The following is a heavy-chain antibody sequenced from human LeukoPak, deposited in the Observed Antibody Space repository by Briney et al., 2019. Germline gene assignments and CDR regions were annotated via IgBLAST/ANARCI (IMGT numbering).Heavy chain of an antibody. Sequence: SETLSLTCTVSGGSISSYYWSWIRQPPGKGLEWIGYIYTSGSTNYNPSLKSRVTISVDTSKNQFSLKLSSVTAADTAVYYCASHRAWGGDFWSGYFPSTYYYMHVWGKGTTVTVSS. CDR2: IYTSGST. J-gene: IGHJ6*03. D-gene: IGHD3-3*01. CDR3: ASHRAWGGDFWSGYFPSTYYYMHV. V-gene: IGHV4-4*09. CDR1: GGSISSYY.